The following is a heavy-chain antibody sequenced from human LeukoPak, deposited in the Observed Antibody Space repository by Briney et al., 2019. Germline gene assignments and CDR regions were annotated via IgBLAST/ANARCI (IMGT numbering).Heavy chain of an antibody. Sequence: PGGSLRLSCVASGFTFTNYWMTWVRQAPGKGLEWVANMKQDGREKYYVDPVKGRFTISRDNARNSLYLQMDSLRADDTAVYYCARDRYCSGLWGRGTLVTVSS. CDR3: ARDRYCSGL. J-gene: IGHJ4*02. CDR2: MKQDGREK. V-gene: IGHV3-7*01. CDR1: GFTFTNYW. D-gene: IGHD2-15*01.